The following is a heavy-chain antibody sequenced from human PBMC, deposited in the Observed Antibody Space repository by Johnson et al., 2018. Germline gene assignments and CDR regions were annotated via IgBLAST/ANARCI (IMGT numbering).Heavy chain of an antibody. CDR3: AGRRVVYRDAAAFDV. CDR2: ISYDAVHI. J-gene: IGHJ3*01. Sequence: QVQLVQSGGGVVQPGRSLRLSCAASGFTFSNFAMQWVRQAPGKGLEWVAVISYDAVHIYYADSVKGRFTVSRENFRNTLYLQVSSRTTDDTAVYYCAGRRVVYRDAAAFDVWGQGTMVTVSS. V-gene: IGHV3-30-3*01. D-gene: IGHD3-16*02. CDR1: GFTFSNFA.